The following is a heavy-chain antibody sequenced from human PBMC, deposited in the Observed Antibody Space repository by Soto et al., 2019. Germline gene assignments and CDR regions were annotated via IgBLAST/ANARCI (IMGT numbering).Heavy chain of an antibody. D-gene: IGHD6-19*01. Sequence: SETLSLTCTVSGGSISSSSYYWGWIRQPPGKGLEWIGSIYYSGSTYYNPSLKSRVTISVDTSKNQFSLKLSSVTAADTAVYYCARSVELLRVRAGLFDWFVPWGQGILVTVFS. CDR2: IYYSGST. CDR1: GGSISSSSYY. V-gene: IGHV4-39*01. CDR3: ARSVELLRVRAGLFDWFVP. J-gene: IGHJ5*02.